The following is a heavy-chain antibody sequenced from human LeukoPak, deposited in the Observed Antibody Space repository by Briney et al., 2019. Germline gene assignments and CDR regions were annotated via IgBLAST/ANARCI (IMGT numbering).Heavy chain of an antibody. CDR1: GFTFNGYW. CDR3: ARDYDNSGYSVRFEY. CDR2: IKQDGSER. Sequence: PGGSLRLSCAASGFTFNGYWMTWVRQAPGKGLEWVANIKQDGSERNYVNSVKGRFAISRDNAKRTLYLQLNSLRAEDTAVYYCARDYDNSGYSVRFEYWGQGTLVTVSS. V-gene: IGHV3-7*04. J-gene: IGHJ4*02. D-gene: IGHD3-22*01.